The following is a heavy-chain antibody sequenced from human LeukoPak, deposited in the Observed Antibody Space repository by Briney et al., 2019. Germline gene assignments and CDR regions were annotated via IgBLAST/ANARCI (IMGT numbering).Heavy chain of an antibody. V-gene: IGHV3-7*01. D-gene: IGHD5-24*01. CDR1: GFTFTNNW. J-gene: IGHJ5*02. Sequence: PGGSLRLSCAASGFTFTNNWMTWFRQAPGKGLEWVANLNEDGSEQNYLDSVKGRFTISRDNAKNSVYLQMNNLRVEETAVYYCARGRGWIDPWGQGTLVTISS. CDR2: LNEDGSEQ. CDR3: ARGRGWIDP.